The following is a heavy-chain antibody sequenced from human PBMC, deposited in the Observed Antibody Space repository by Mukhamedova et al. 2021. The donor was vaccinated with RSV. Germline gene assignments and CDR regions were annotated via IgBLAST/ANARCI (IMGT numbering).Heavy chain of an antibody. V-gene: IGHV3-73*01. CDR3: TRRWGQN. D-gene: IGHD1-26*01. J-gene: IGHJ4*02. Sequence: RSKANSYATAYAASVKGRFTISRDDSKNTAYLQMNSLKTEDTAVYYCTRRWGQNWGQGTLVTVSS. CDR2: RSKANSYAT.